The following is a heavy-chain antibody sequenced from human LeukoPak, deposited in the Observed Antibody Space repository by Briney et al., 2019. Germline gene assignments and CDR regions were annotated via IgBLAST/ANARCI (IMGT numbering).Heavy chain of an antibody. CDR2: ISSSSSYI. J-gene: IGHJ5*02. Sequence: GGSLRLSCAASGFTFSSYSMNWVRQAPGKGLEWVSSISSSSSYIYYADSVKGRFTFSRDNAKNSLYLQMNSLRAEDTAVYYCARSPSGGWYNWFDPWGQGTLVTVSS. D-gene: IGHD6-19*01. CDR1: GFTFSSYS. V-gene: IGHV3-21*04. CDR3: ARSPSGGWYNWFDP.